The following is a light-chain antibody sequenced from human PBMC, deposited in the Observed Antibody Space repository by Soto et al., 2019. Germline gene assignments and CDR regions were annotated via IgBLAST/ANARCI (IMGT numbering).Light chain of an antibody. V-gene: IGKV1-5*03. CDR1: QSISSW. CDR3: QQYNSYPHT. CDR2: KAS. Sequence: DIKLTQSPSTLSASVGDRVTLTCLASQSISSWLAWYQQKPGKAPKLLIYKASSLESGVPSRFSGSGSGTEFTLTISSLQPDDFATYYCQQYNSYPHTFGGGIKVDIK. J-gene: IGKJ4*01.